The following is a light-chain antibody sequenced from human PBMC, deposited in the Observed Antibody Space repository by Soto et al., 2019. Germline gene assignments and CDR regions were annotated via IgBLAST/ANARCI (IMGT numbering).Light chain of an antibody. V-gene: IGKV1-5*01. Sequence: DIQMTQSPSTLSASVGDRVTMTCRASQSIRSWLAWYQQKPGKAPKLLIYDASSLESGVPSRFSGRRSGTEFTLTISSLQPDDFGNYYCQQYESYSPLTLRGGTKVDIK. CDR2: DAS. J-gene: IGKJ4*01. CDR3: QQYESYSPLT. CDR1: QSIRSW.